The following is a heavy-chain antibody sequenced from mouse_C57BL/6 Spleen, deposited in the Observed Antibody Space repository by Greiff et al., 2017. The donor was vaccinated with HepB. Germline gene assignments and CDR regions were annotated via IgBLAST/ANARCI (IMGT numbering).Heavy chain of an antibody. D-gene: IGHD2-2*01. V-gene: IGHV5-17*01. Sequence: EVQWVESGGGLVKPGGSLKLSCAASGFTFSDYGMHWVRQAPEKGLEWVAYISSGSSTIYYADTVKGRFTISRDNAKNTLFLQMTSLRSEDTAMYYCARGGVTTRFAYWGQGTLVTVSA. CDR2: ISSGSSTI. CDR1: GFTFSDYG. J-gene: IGHJ3*01. CDR3: ARGGVTTRFAY.